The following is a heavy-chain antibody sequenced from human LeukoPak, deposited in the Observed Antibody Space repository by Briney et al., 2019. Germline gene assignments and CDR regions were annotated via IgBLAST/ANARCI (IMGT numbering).Heavy chain of an antibody. V-gene: IGHV4-59*01. CDR3: ARDFRYGGKETYPFDY. CDR1: GGSISSYY. Sequence: SETLSLTCTVSGGSISSYYWSWIRQPPGKGLEWIGYIYYSGSTNYNPSLKSRVTISVDTSKNQFSLKLSSVTAADTAVYYCARDFRYGGKETYPFDYWGQGTLVTVSS. CDR2: IYYSGST. J-gene: IGHJ4*02. D-gene: IGHD4-23*01.